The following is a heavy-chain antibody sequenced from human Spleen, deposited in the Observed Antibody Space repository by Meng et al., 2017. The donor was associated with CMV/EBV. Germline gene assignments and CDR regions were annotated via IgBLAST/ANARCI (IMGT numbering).Heavy chain of an antibody. Sequence: ASVKVSCKASGYTFTAYYIHWVRQAPGRGLEWMGWISPNSGDTNYARKFQGRVTMTRDTSISTAYMELRSLRSDDTAVYYCARGPMVLTRGAVDYGMDVWGQGTTVTVSS. CDR1: GYTFTAYY. J-gene: IGHJ6*02. CDR3: ARGPMVLTRGAVDYGMDV. CDR2: ISPNSGDT. D-gene: IGHD4/OR15-4a*01. V-gene: IGHV1-2*02.